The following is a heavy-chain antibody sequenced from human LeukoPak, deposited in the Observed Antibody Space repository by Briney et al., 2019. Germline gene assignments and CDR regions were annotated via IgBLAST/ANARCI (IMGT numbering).Heavy chain of an antibody. D-gene: IGHD2-15*01. CDR2: ISSSSSCR. CDR1: GFTFSSYS. V-gene: IGHV3-21*01. Sequence: GGSLRLSCAASGFTFSSYSMNWVRQAPGKGLEWVSSISSSSSCRYYADSVKGRFTISRDNAKNSLYLQMNSLRAEDTAVYYCASEVVVAATPFDYWGQGTLVTVSS. CDR3: ASEVVVAATPFDY. J-gene: IGHJ4*02.